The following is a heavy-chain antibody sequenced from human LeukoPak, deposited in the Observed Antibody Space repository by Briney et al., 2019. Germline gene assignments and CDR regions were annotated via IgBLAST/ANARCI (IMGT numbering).Heavy chain of an antibody. D-gene: IGHD7-27*01. Sequence: SVKVSCKASGGTFSSYAISWVRQAPGQGLEWMGGIIPIFGTANYAQKFQGRVTITADESTSTAYMELSSLRSEDTAVYYCAREGNCGGQSGMDVWGKGTTVTVSS. V-gene: IGHV1-69*13. CDR1: GGTFSSYA. CDR3: AREGNCGGQSGMDV. CDR2: IIPIFGTA. J-gene: IGHJ6*04.